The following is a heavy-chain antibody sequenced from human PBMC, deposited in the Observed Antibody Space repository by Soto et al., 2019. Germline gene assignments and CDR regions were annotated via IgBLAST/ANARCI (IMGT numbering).Heavy chain of an antibody. CDR3: ARWGNWKVADN. V-gene: IGHV3-33*01. Sequence: GGSLRLSCAASGFTFSSHGMHWVRQAPDKGLEWVAVIWYDGSNKYYADSVKGRFTISRDNSNNMLYLEMNSLRVEDTAVYYCARWGNWKVADNWGQGTLVTV. D-gene: IGHD3-16*01. CDR2: IWYDGSNK. CDR1: GFTFSSHG. J-gene: IGHJ4*02.